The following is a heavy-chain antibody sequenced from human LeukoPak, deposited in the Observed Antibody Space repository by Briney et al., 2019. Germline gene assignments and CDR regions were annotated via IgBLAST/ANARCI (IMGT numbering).Heavy chain of an antibody. CDR3: ARMREYSGNSYPNFAT. CDR1: GFTFSSCA. CDR2: ITGGGGTT. Sequence: GGSLRLSCAASGFTFSSCAMSWVRQSPGEGLECVSTITGGGGTTYYADSVKGGLTTSKNTSKNTLFLQINSLKAEDTAFNYCARMREYSGNSYPNFATWGQGNLFTASS. J-gene: IGHJ5*02. V-gene: IGHV3-23*01. D-gene: IGHD1-26*01.